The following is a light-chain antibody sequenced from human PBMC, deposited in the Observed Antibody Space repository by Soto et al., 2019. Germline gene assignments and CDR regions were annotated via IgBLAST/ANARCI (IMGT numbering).Light chain of an antibody. CDR2: GAS. CDR1: QSVSSSY. J-gene: IGKJ1*01. V-gene: IGKV3-20*01. Sequence: EIVLTQSPGTLSVSPGERATLSCRASQSVSSSYLAWYQQKPGQATRLLIYGASSRATGIPDRFSGSGSGTDFALTISRLEPEDFELYYCQQYGSARAWTFGQGTKVEIK. CDR3: QQYGSARAWT.